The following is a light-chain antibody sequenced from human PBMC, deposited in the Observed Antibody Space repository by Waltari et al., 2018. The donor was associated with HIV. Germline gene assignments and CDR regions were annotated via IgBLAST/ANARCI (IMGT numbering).Light chain of an antibody. Sequence: DVQLTQSPSFLSATVGDRVTITCRASRAITTYLACHQQNPGEAPKLLIYGASTLQTGVPPRFSGSASGTEFTLTIDTLQPEDFATYYCPYLDSFPLFGGGTKVEVK. CDR3: PYLDSFPL. CDR1: RAITTY. CDR2: GAS. J-gene: IGKJ4*01. V-gene: IGKV1-9*01.